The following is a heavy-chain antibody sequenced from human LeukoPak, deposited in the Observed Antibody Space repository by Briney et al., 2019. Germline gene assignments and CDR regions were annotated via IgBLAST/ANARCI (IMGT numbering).Heavy chain of an antibody. CDR2: IWYDGSNK. D-gene: IGHD5-18*01. Sequence: QAGGSLRLSCAASGFTFSSYGMHWVRQAPGKGLEWVAVIWYDGSNKYYADSVKGRFTITRDNSKNTLYLRMNSLRAEDTAVYYCAIGDTAVDQYYYYYGMDVWGQGTTVTVSS. J-gene: IGHJ6*02. V-gene: IGHV3-33*01. CDR1: GFTFSSYG. CDR3: AIGDTAVDQYYYYYGMDV.